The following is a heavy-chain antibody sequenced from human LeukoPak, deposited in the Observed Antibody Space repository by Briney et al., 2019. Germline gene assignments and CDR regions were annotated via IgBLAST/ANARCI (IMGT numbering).Heavy chain of an antibody. D-gene: IGHD3-22*01. CDR2: IYTSGST. V-gene: IGHV4-4*07. Sequence: SETLSLTCTVSGGSLSSYYWSWIRQPAGKGLEWIGRIYTSGSTNYNPSLKSRVTMSVDTSKNQFSLKLSSVTAADTAVYYCARDWRDYYDSSGYYWDDAFDIWGQGTMVTVSS. CDR3: ARDWRDYYDSSGYYWDDAFDI. CDR1: GGSLSSYY. J-gene: IGHJ3*02.